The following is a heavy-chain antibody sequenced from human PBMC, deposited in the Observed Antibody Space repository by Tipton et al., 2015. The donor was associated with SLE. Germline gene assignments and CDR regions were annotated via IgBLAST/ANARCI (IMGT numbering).Heavy chain of an antibody. CDR2: LYYSGST. CDR1: GVSISSGGHY. D-gene: IGHD3-16*02. V-gene: IGHV4-31*03. CDR3: AQAHLWGSYRYASDI. J-gene: IGHJ3*02. Sequence: TLSLTCTVSGVSISSGGHYWSWLRQLPGKGLEWIGYLYYSGSTEYNPSLKSRVTISVDTSKNQFSLKLSSVTAADTAVYYCAQAHLWGSYRYASDIWGQGTMVTVSS.